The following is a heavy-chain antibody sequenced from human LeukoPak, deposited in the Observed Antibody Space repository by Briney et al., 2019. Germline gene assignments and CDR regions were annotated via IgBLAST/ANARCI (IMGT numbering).Heavy chain of an antibody. D-gene: IGHD2-8*02. V-gene: IGHV3-11*04. CDR3: VREGYSTGQFDY. CDR2: ISSSGSNI. CDR1: GFIFSDYY. Sequence: GGSLRLSCAASGFIFSDYYMTWIRQAPGKGLEWVSHISSSGSNIHHADSVKGRFTISRDNAKNSLYLQMNSLRAEDTAVYYCVREGYSTGQFDYWGQGTLVIVSS. J-gene: IGHJ4*02.